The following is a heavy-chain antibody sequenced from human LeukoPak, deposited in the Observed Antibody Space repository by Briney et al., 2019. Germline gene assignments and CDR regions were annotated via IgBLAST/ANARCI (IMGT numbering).Heavy chain of an antibody. CDR2: IYYSGST. V-gene: IGHV4-59*01. J-gene: IGHJ4*02. Sequence: SETLSLTCTVSGGSISSYYWSWIRQPPGKGLEWIGYIYYSGSTNYNPSLKSRVTISVDTSKNQFSLKLSSVTAADTAVYYCARSPGYGSGGYYPYWGQGTLVTVSS. CDR3: ARSPGYGSGGYYPY. CDR1: GGSISSYY. D-gene: IGHD3-10*01.